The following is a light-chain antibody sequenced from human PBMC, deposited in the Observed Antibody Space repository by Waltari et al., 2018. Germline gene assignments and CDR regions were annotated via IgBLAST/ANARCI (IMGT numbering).Light chain of an antibody. CDR2: EDS. Sequence: SYELTQPPSVSVSPGQTASITCSGDNLGDTYVCWYQQKTGQSPVLVIYEDSKRPSGIPERFSGSNSGSTATLTISATQATDEADYYCQAWDTSTASFGTGTEVTVL. V-gene: IGLV3-1*01. J-gene: IGLJ1*01. CDR3: QAWDTSTAS. CDR1: NLGDTY.